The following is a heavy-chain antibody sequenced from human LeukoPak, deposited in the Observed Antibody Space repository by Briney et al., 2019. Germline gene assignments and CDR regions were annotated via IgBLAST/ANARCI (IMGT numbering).Heavy chain of an antibody. V-gene: IGHV7-4-1*02. D-gene: IGHD2-2*01. CDR2: INTNTGNP. CDR3: ARGGPGASNWFDS. CDR1: GYTFIDYA. Sequence: ASVKVSCKASGYTFIDYAINWVRQAPGKEIEWMGWINTNTGNPTYAQCVTGRFVFSLDTSVNTAYLQISILKAQDTAVYFCARGGPGASNWFDSWGQGSLVSVSS. J-gene: IGHJ5*01.